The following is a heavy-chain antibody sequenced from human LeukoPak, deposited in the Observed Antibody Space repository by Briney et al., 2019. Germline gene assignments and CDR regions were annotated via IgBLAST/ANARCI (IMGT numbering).Heavy chain of an antibody. CDR1: GGSFSGYY. J-gene: IGHJ4*02. D-gene: IGHD2-8*01. Sequence: KPSETLSLTCAVYGGSFSGYYWSWLRQPPGKGLEWIGEINHSGSTNYNPSLKSRVTISVDTSKNQFSLKLSSVTAADTAVYYCARGRGCTTRVCYTTAFDYWGQGTLVTVSS. CDR3: ARGRGCTTRVCYTTAFDY. CDR2: INHSGST. V-gene: IGHV4-34*01.